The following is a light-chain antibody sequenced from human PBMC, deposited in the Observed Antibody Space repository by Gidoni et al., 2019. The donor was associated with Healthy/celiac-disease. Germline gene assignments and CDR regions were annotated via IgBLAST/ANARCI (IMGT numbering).Light chain of an antibody. V-gene: IGKV1-39*01. CDR3: QQSYSTPIT. CDR1: QSISSY. J-gene: IGKJ5*01. Sequence: DIQMNQSPSSLSASVGDRVTITCRASQSISSYLHWYQQNPGKATKLLIYAASSLQSGVPSRCSGSGSGTDFTLTISSLQPKDFATYYCQQSYSTPITFGQGTRLEIK. CDR2: AAS.